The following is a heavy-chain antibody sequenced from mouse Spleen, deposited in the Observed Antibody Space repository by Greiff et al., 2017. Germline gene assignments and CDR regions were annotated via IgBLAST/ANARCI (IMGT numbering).Heavy chain of an antibody. CDR2: ISSGSSTI. CDR1: GFTFSSFG. Sequence: EVQRVESGGGLVQPGGSRKLSCAASGFTFSSFGMHWVRQAPEKGLEWVAYISSGSSTIYYADTVKGRFTISRDNPKNTLFLQMTSLRSEDTAMYYCARDDYEGYAMDYWGQGTSVTVSS. J-gene: IGHJ4*01. D-gene: IGHD2-4*01. V-gene: IGHV5-17*02. CDR3: ARDDYEGYAMDY.